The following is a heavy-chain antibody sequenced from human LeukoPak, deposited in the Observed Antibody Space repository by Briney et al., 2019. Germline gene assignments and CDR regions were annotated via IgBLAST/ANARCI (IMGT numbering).Heavy chain of an antibody. CDR3: ARGASGTRILYTHYYYYMDV. V-gene: IGHV1-2*02. J-gene: IGHJ6*03. CDR1: GYTFTGYY. Sequence: ASVKVSCKXSGYTFTGYYMHWVRQAPGQGREWMGWINPNSGGTNYAQKFQGRVTMTRDTSISTAYMELSRLRSDDTAVYYCARGASGTRILYTHYYYYMDVWGKGTTVTVSS. D-gene: IGHD2-2*01. CDR2: INPNSGGT.